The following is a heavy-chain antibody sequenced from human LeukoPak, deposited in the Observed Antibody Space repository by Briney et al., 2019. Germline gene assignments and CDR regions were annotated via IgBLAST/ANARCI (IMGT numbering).Heavy chain of an antibody. CDR2: IIPILGIA. Sequence: SVKVSCKASGYTFTSYAISWVRQAPGQGLEWMGRIIPILGIANYAQKFQGRVTITADKSTSTAYMELSSLRPEDTAVYYCAREARSAEDYWGQGTLVTVSS. V-gene: IGHV1-69*04. J-gene: IGHJ4*02. CDR3: AREARSAEDY. CDR1: GYTFTSYA.